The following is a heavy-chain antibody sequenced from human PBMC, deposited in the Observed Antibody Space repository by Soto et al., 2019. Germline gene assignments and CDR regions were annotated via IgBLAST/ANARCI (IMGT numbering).Heavy chain of an antibody. Sequence: SETLSLTCAVYGGSFSGYYWSWIRQPPGKGLEWIGEINHSGSTNYNPSLKSRVTISVDTSKNQFSLKLSSVTAADTAVYYCARDSLLRYFDWLPGWFDPWGQGTLVTVSS. V-gene: IGHV4-34*01. J-gene: IGHJ5*02. CDR3: ARDSLLRYFDWLPGWFDP. CDR1: GGSFSGYY. D-gene: IGHD3-9*01. CDR2: INHSGST.